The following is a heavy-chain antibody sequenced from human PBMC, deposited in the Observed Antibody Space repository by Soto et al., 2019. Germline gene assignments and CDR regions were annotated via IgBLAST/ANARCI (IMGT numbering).Heavy chain of an antibody. J-gene: IGHJ4*02. CDR2: IWYDGSNK. V-gene: IGHV3-33*01. CDR3: ARDLRRGVVANFDY. Sequence: QVQLVESGGGVVQPGRSLRLSCAASGFTFNSYAMHWVRQAPGKGLEWVAVIWYDGSNKYFADSVKGRFTISRDNSKKPLYLQMNSLRAEDTAVYYCARDLRRGVVANFDYWGQGTLVTVSS. CDR1: GFTFNSYA. D-gene: IGHD2-15*01.